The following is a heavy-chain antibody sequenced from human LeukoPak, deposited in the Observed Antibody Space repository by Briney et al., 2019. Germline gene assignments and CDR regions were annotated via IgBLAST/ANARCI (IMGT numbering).Heavy chain of an antibody. Sequence: ASVKVSCKASGYTFTSYYMHWVRQAPGQGLEWMGIINPSGGSTSYAQKFQGRVTMTRDTSTSTVYMELGSLRSEDTAVYYCARGGELLRNFAYYYGMGVWGQGTTVTVSS. J-gene: IGHJ6*02. CDR3: ARGGELLRNFAYYYGMGV. V-gene: IGHV1-46*01. CDR1: GYTFTSYY. D-gene: IGHD1-26*01. CDR2: INPSGGST.